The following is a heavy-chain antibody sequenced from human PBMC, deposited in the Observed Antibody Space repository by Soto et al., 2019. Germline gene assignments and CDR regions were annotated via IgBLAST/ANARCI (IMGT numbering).Heavy chain of an antibody. V-gene: IGHV4-31*03. Sequence: QVQLQESGPGLVKPSQTLSLTCTVSGGSISSGGYYWSWIRQHPGKGLEWIGYIYYSGSTYYNPSLKSRVTISVDTSKNQVSLKLSSVTAADTAVYYCSRTPVGVRGVIPAWGQGTLVTVSS. CDR1: GGSISSGGYY. CDR2: IYYSGST. D-gene: IGHD3-10*01. CDR3: SRTPVGVRGVIPA. J-gene: IGHJ5*02.